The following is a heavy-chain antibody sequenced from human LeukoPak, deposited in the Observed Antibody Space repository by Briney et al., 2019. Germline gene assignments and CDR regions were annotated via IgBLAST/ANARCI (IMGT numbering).Heavy chain of an antibody. CDR3: AKVLRAFSAYDPLDV. J-gene: IGHJ6*04. V-gene: IGHV3-33*06. D-gene: IGHD5-12*01. CDR1: GFTFKIHG. CDR2: IWFDGTSE. Sequence: PGGSLRLSCAASGFTFKIHGMHWVRQAPGKGLEWVALIWFDGTSEYYADSVKGRFTIFRDNSQNTLYLQMNSLRAEDTAVYYCAKVLRAFSAYDPLDVWGKGTTVTVSS.